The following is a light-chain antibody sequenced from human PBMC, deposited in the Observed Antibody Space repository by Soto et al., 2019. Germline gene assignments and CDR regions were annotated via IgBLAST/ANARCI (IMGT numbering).Light chain of an antibody. Sequence: EIVLTQSPGTLSLSPGERATLSCRASQSVTSSYLAWYQRKPGQAPRLLIYGSSSRATGIPDRFSGSESGTDFSLTISRLEPEDFAVYYCQQYGDSLLTFGGGTRVEMK. CDR1: QSVTSSY. CDR3: QQYGDSLLT. CDR2: GSS. J-gene: IGKJ4*01. V-gene: IGKV3-20*01.